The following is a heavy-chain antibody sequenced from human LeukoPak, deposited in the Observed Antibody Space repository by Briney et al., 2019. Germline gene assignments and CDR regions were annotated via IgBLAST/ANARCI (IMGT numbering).Heavy chain of an antibody. Sequence: GGSLRLSCAASGFTFSSYGMHWVRQAPGKGLEWVANIKLDGSEKNYVDSVKGRFTISRDNTKNSLYLQMNSLRAEDTAVFYCARDQYDTWSRRGNFDSWGQGTLVIVSS. CDR3: ARDQYDTWSRRGNFDS. CDR2: IKLDGSEK. CDR1: GFTFSSYG. V-gene: IGHV3-7*03. J-gene: IGHJ4*02. D-gene: IGHD3-3*01.